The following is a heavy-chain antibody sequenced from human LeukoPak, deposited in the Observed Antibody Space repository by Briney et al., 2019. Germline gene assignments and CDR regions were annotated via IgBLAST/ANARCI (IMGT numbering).Heavy chain of an antibody. J-gene: IGHJ4*02. V-gene: IGHV3-7*03. CDR2: IKPDGTEK. CDR3: AKDQGGGYYYFDY. CDR1: GFVFSNYW. Sequence: GGSLRLSCAASGFVFSNYWMSWVRQAPGKGLEWVANIKPDGTEKYYVDSLKGRFTISRDNAKNSLYLQMNSLRAEDTAVYYCAKDQGGGYYYFDYWGQGTLVTVSS. D-gene: IGHD5-12*01.